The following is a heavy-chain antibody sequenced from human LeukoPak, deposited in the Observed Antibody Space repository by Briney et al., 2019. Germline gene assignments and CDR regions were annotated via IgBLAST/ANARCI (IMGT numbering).Heavy chain of an antibody. Sequence: SETLSLTCTVSGDSINSFYWSWIRQPPGEGLEWVGYIYYSGSTNYNPSLKSRVPISVDTSKNQFSLQLSSVTAADTAVYYCARGVRYCTNGVCYTVGGGYYYMDVWGKGTTVTVSS. CDR1: GDSINSFY. CDR2: IYYSGST. J-gene: IGHJ6*03. CDR3: ARGVRYCTNGVCYTVGGGYYYMDV. V-gene: IGHV4-59*01. D-gene: IGHD2-8*01.